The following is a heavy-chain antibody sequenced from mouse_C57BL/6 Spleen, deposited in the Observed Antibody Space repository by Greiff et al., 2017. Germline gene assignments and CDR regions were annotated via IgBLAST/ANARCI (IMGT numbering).Heavy chain of an antibody. Sequence: VQLQQSGPELVKPGASVKMSCKASGYTFTDYNMHWVKQSHGKSLEWIGYINPNNGGTSYNQKFKGKATLTVNKSSSTAYMELRSLTSEDSAVYYFARGKGYYYGSSDAMDYWGQGTSVTVSS. V-gene: IGHV1-22*01. CDR1: GYTFTDYN. CDR2: INPNNGGT. D-gene: IGHD1-1*01. J-gene: IGHJ4*01. CDR3: ARGKGYYYGSSDAMDY.